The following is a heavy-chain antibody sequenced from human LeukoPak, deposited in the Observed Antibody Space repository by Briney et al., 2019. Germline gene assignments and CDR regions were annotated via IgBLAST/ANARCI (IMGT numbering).Heavy chain of an antibody. J-gene: IGHJ2*01. D-gene: IGHD4-11*01. V-gene: IGHV1-24*01. CDR2: FDPEDGET. CDR1: GYTLTELS. CDR3: AKGGLQSRNWYFAL. Sequence: GASVKVSCKVSGYTLTELSMHWVRQAPGKGLEWMGGFDPEDGETIYAQKFQGRVTMTEDTSTDTAYMELSSLRSEDTAVYYCAKGGLQSRNWYFALWGRGTLVTVSS.